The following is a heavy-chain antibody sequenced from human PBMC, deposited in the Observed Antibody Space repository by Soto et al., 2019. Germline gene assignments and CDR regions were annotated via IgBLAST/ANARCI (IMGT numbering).Heavy chain of an antibody. D-gene: IGHD6-13*01. CDR2: IWYDGSNK. J-gene: IGHJ6*02. Sequence: QVQLVESGGGVVQPGRSLRLSCAASGFSFSTYGMHWVRQTPGNGLEWVAVIWYDGSNKYYGDSVKGRFTISRDNSKNTLYLQMNSLRAEDTAVYYCARDRGGSSWYGYYYGMDVWGQGTTVTVSS. CDR3: ARDRGGSSWYGYYYGMDV. CDR1: GFSFSTYG. V-gene: IGHV3-33*01.